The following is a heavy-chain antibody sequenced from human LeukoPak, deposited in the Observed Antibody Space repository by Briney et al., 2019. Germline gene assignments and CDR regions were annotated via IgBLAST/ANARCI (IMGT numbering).Heavy chain of an antibody. D-gene: IGHD3-22*01. Sequence: GGSLRLSCATSGFSVSSNYMSCVRQAPGKGLQWVSVIYTGGSTYYADSVKGRFTISRDDSKNTLFLQMNSLRAEDTAVYYCARGSGYYYLWGQGTLVTVSS. CDR1: GFSVSSNY. V-gene: IGHV3-53*01. J-gene: IGHJ4*02. CDR3: ARGSGYYYL. CDR2: IYTGGST.